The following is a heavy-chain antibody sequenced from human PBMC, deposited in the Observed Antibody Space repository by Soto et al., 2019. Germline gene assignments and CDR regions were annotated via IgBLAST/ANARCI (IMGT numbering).Heavy chain of an antibody. CDR2: INHSGST. CDR3: ARLGVTVVVVAATKYNWFDP. V-gene: IGHV4-34*01. Sequence: QVQLQQWGAGLLKPSETLSLTCAVYGGSFSGYYWSWIRQPPGKGLEWIGEINHSGSTNYNPSLTSLVTRSVDTSKNQFSLKLSSVTAADTAVYSCARLGVTVVVVAATKYNWFDPWGQGTLVTVSS. D-gene: IGHD2-15*01. CDR1: GGSFSGYY. J-gene: IGHJ5*02.